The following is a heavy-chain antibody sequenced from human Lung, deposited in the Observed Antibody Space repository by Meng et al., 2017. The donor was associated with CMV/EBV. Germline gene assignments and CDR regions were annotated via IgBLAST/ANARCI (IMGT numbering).Heavy chain of an antibody. CDR1: GFTFSSYT. CDR2: IRSSSSYT. J-gene: IGHJ2*01. CDR3: ARDPTRYNWNYGNWLFDL. Sequence: GGSLRLXCAASGFTFSSYTMHWVRQAPGKGLEWVSLIRSSSSYTYYADSLKGRFTISRDNAKNSLYLQMNSLRAEDTAVYYCARDPTRYNWNYGNWLFDLWGRGTXVTVSS. D-gene: IGHD1-7*01. V-gene: IGHV3-21*01.